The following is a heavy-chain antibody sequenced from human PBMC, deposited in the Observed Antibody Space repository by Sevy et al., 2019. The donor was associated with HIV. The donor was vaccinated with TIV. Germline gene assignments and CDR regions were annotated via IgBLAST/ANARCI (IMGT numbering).Heavy chain of an antibody. D-gene: IGHD3-3*01. Sequence: GGSLRLSCAASGFTFSNYAMSWVRQAPGKGLEWVSDISGSGDSTYYADFVKGRFTISRDNSKNTLYLQMSSLRADDRAVYYCAKLYYDFWSGYYPHTFDFWGQGTMVTVSS. CDR1: GFTFSNYA. J-gene: IGHJ3*01. CDR3: AKLYYDFWSGYYPHTFDF. CDR2: ISGSGDST. V-gene: IGHV3-23*01.